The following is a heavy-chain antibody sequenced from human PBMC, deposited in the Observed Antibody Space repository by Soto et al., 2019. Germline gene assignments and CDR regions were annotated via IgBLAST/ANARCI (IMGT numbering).Heavy chain of an antibody. CDR3: ARGGYSSSWYLRWFDP. CDR1: GGSISSGDYY. V-gene: IGHV4-30-4*01. Sequence: SETLSLTCTVSGGSISSGDYYWSWIRQPPGKGLEWIGYIYYSGSTYYNPSLKSRVTISVDTSKNQFSLKLSSVTAADTAVYYCARGGYSSSWYLRWFDPWGQGTLVTVS. CDR2: IYYSGST. D-gene: IGHD6-13*01. J-gene: IGHJ5*02.